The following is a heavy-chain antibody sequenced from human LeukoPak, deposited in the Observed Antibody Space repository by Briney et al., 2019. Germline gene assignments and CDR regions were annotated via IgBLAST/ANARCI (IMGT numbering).Heavy chain of an antibody. Sequence: ASVKVSCKASGYTFTDYFMHWVRQAPGHGLEWMGWINPNSGGTNYAQKFQGRVTMTRDTSINTAYMDLSRLRSDDTAVYYCAREIRGGSYYGNWFDPWGQGTLVTVSS. CDR2: INPNSGGT. J-gene: IGHJ5*02. CDR1: GYTFTDYF. D-gene: IGHD1-26*01. V-gene: IGHV1-2*02. CDR3: AREIRGGSYYGNWFDP.